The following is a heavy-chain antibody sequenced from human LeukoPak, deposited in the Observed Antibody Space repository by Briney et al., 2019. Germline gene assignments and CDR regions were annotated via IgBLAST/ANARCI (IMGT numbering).Heavy chain of an antibody. V-gene: IGHV3-64*01. CDR2: ISSTGDST. CDR1: GFTSNSYA. J-gene: IGHJ4*02. Sequence: GGSLRLSCAASGFTSNSYAMHWVRQAPGKKLEYVSAISSTGDSTYYANSVKGRFTISRDNSKSTLYLQMGSLRAEDMAVYYCASQHSGAYYDYWGQGTLVTVSS. CDR3: ASQHSGAYYDY. D-gene: IGHD3-22*01.